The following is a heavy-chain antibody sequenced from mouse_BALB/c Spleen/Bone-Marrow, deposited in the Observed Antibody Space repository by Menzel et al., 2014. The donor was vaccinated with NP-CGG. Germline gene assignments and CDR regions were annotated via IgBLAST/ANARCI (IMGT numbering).Heavy chain of an antibody. CDR3: AKNRDDGAVDY. J-gene: IGHJ2*01. V-gene: IGHV2-5*01. CDR2: IWRGGST. D-gene: IGHD2-14*01. CDR1: GFSLNSHG. Sequence: QVQLQQSGPGLVQPSQNLSITCTVSGFSLNSHGVHWVRQSPGKGLEWLGVIWRGGSTDYNAAFMSRLSITKDNSKGQVFFKMNSLQADDTAIYYCAKNRDDGAVDYWGQGTTLTVSS.